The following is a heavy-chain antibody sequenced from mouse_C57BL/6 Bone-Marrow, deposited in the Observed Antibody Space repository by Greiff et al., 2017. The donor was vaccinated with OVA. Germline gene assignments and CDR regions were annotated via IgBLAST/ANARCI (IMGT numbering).Heavy chain of an antibody. J-gene: IGHJ3*01. D-gene: IGHD1-1*01. CDR2: IHPNSGST. CDR1: GYTFTSYW. V-gene: IGHV1-64*01. Sequence: QVQLQQSGAELVKPGASVKLSCKASGYTFTSYWMHWVKQRPGQGLEWIGMIHPNSGSTNYNEKFKSKATLTVDKSSSTAYMQLSSLTSEDSAVYYCAIITTVVSPPWFAYWGQGTLVTVSA. CDR3: AIITTVVSPPWFAY.